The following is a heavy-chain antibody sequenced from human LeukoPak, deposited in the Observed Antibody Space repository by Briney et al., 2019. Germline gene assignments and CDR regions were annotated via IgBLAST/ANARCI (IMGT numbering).Heavy chain of an antibody. Sequence: PSETLSLTCTVSGGSISSSSYYWGWIRQPPGKGLEWIGSIYYSGSTYYNPPLKSRVTISVDRSKSQFSLKLSSVTAADTAVYYCAREIIGEVVGMDVWGKGTTVTVSS. V-gene: IGHV4-39*07. CDR2: IYYSGST. J-gene: IGHJ6*03. CDR1: GGSISSSSYY. CDR3: AREIIGEVVGMDV. D-gene: IGHD2-15*01.